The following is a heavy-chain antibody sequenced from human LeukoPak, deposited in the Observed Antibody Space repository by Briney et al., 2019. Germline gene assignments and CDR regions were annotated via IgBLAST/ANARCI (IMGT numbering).Heavy chain of an antibody. D-gene: IGHD3-10*01. CDR1: GYSFTRNW. CDR2: IYPGDSDT. CDR3: ALGQETSHHYYGSGSYDY. J-gene: IGHJ4*02. Sequence: GESLKISCKGSGYSFTRNWIGWVRQMPGKGLEWMAIIYPGDSDTRYSPSFQGQVTISADKSINTAYLQWSSLKASDTAMYYCALGQETSHHYYGSGSYDYWGQGTLVTVSS. V-gene: IGHV5-51*01.